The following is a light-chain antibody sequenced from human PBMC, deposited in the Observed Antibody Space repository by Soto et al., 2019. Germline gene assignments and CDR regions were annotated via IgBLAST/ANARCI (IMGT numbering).Light chain of an antibody. V-gene: IGKV1-39*01. J-gene: IGKJ1*01. CDR3: QQSYSTPLT. Sequence: QLTKSKYSLSASVGDRVTITCRAIQGISSYLAWYQQKPGKAPKLLIYAASSLQSGVPSRFSGSGSGTDFTLTISSLQPEDFATYYCQQSYSTPLTFGQRTNVDI. CDR1: QGISSY. CDR2: AAS.